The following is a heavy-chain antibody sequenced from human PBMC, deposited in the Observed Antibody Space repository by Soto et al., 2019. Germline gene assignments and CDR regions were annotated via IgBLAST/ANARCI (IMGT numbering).Heavy chain of an antibody. D-gene: IGHD3-3*01. CDR2: ISWNSGSI. Sequence: GGSLRLSCAASGFTFDDYAMHWVRQAPGKGLEWVSGISWNSGSIGYADSVKGRFTISRDNAKNSLYLQMNSLRAEDTALYYCAKDGRYDFWSGYSGGPIAYWGQGTLVTVSS. J-gene: IGHJ4*02. CDR1: GFTFDDYA. CDR3: AKDGRYDFWSGYSGGPIAY. V-gene: IGHV3-9*01.